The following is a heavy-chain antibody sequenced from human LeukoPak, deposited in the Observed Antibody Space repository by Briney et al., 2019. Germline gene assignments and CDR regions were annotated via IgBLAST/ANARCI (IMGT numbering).Heavy chain of an antibody. CDR3: ARVKGWYFRA. CDR1: GGSFSGYY. V-gene: IGHV4-34*01. J-gene: IGHJ4*02. D-gene: IGHD2-15*01. CDR2: INHSGST. Sequence: SETLSLTCAVYGGSFSGYYWSWIRQPPGKGLEWIGEINHSGSTSYNPSLKSRVTISVDTSKNQFSLKLSSVTAADTAVYYCARVKGWYFRAWGQGTLVTVSS.